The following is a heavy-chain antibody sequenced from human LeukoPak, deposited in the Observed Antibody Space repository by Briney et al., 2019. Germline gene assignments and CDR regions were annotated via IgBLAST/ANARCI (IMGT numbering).Heavy chain of an antibody. Sequence: ASVTVSCKASGYTFTSYGISWVRQAPGQGLEWMCWIRVYNGNTNYTQKLQGRVTITTDTTTSTAYMELRSLRSDDTAVYDCARDSSPLWFGRLVHYWGQGTLVAVSS. CDR1: GYTFTSYG. D-gene: IGHD3-10*01. CDR3: ARDSSPLWFGRLVHY. V-gene: IGHV1-18*01. J-gene: IGHJ4*02. CDR2: IRVYNGNT.